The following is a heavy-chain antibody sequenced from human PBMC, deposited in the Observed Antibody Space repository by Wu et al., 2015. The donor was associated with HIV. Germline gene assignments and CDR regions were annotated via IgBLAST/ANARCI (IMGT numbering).Heavy chain of an antibody. Sequence: QVQLVQSGAEVKKPGSSVKVSCKASGGTFSSYAISWVRQAPGQGLEWMGRIIPIFGTANYAQKFQGRVTITTDESTSTAYMELSSLRSEDTAVYYCAREEGGLAAIDAFDYRGAKGQWSPSLQ. CDR1: GGTFSSYA. CDR2: IIPIFGTA. V-gene: IGHV1-69*05. D-gene: IGHD2-15*01. CDR3: AREEGGLAAIDAFDYR. J-gene: IGHJ3*02.